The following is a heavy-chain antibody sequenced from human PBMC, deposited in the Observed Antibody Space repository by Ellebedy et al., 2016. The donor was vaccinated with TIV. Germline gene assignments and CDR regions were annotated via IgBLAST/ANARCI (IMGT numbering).Heavy chain of an antibody. J-gene: IGHJ4*02. CDR1: GFTFSDYY. V-gene: IGHV3-11*06. CDR3: ARGPVAGILCY. D-gene: IGHD6-19*01. Sequence: GESLKISCAASGFTFSDYYMSWIRQAPGKGLEWVSYISSSSSYTNYADSVKGRFTISRDNAKNSLYLQMNSLRAEDTAVYYCARGPVAGILCYWGQGTLVTVSS. CDR2: ISSSSSYT.